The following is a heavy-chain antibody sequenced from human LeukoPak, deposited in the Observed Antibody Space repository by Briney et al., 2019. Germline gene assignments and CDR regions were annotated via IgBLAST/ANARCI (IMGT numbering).Heavy chain of an antibody. J-gene: IGHJ4*02. Sequence: GGSLRLSCAASGFTFSSYWMSWVRQAPGKGLEWVSYISSSGSTIYYADSVKGRFTISRDNAKNSLYLQMNSLRVEDTALYYCAKDLLWADYFGSGSYLDYWGQGILVIVSS. V-gene: IGHV3-48*04. CDR3: AKDLLWADYFGSGSYLDY. CDR2: ISSSGSTI. CDR1: GFTFSSYW. D-gene: IGHD3-10*01.